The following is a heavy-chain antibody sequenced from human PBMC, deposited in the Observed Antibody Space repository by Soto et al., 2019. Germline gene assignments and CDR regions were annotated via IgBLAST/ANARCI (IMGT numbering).Heavy chain of an antibody. J-gene: IGHJ4*02. CDR1: GGSISSGGYY. CDR2: IYYSGIT. D-gene: IGHD5-12*01. Sequence: SETLSLTXTVSGGSISSGGYYWSWIRQHPGKGLEWIGYIYYSGITYCNPSLKSRVTISVDTSKNQFSLKLSSVTAADTAVYYCARSRDGYNYFDSWGQGTQVTVSS. CDR3: ARSRDGYNYFDS. V-gene: IGHV4-31*02.